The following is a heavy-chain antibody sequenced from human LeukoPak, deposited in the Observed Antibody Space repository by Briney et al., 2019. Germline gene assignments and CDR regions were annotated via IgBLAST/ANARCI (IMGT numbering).Heavy chain of an antibody. D-gene: IGHD3-16*01. CDR1: GFIFSSSG. V-gene: IGHV3-33*01. Sequence: GRSLTLSCVASGFIFSSSGMHWVRHAPGKALEWVAVILKDGSQEKYAYSVMGRFTISRDNSKNTLFLQMSSLRAQDSVVYYGARDAALGDNALDIWGQATMVTV. CDR2: ILKDGSQE. J-gene: IGHJ3*02. CDR3: ARDAALGDNALDI.